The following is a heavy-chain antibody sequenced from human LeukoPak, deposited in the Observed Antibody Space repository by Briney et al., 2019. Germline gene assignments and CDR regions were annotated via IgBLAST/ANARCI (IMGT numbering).Heavy chain of an antibody. CDR2: IYYSGST. CDR1: GGTISSYY. V-gene: IGHV4-59*01. D-gene: IGHD4/OR15-4a*01. Sequence: AETLSLSCTASGGTISSYYWRWVRQPPGKGLEWIGYIYYSGSTNHNPSLMSRVIISVDTSKNQFSLKLSSVTAADTAVYYWARAQGLRTAFDIWGQGTMVTVSS. J-gene: IGHJ3*02. CDR3: ARAQGLRTAFDI.